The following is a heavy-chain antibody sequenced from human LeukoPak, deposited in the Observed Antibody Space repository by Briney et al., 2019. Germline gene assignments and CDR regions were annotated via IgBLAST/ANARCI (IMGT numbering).Heavy chain of an antibody. CDR2: IRSKANSYAT. J-gene: IGHJ4*02. CDR3: ARRNSHIGSYRPSYYFDY. D-gene: IGHD1-26*01. Sequence: SGGSLRLSCAASGFTFSGSAMHWVRQASGKGLEWVGRIRSKANSYATAYAASVKDRFTISRDDSKNTAYLQMNSLKTEDTAVYYCARRNSHIGSYRPSYYFDYWGQGTLVTVSS. V-gene: IGHV3-73*01. CDR1: GFTFSGSA.